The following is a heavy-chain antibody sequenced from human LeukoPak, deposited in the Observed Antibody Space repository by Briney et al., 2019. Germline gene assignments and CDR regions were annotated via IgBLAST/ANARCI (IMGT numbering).Heavy chain of an antibody. CDR2: ISDSGDIT. CDR3: AKDARRSDGWYFFDH. Sequence: TGGSLRLSCAASGFTFSSHAMSWVRQAPGKGLEWVSVISDSGDITYYADSVKGRFTISRDNSKNTLYLQMISLRAEDTAVYYCAKDARRSDGWYFFDHWGQGNLVTVSS. J-gene: IGHJ4*02. CDR1: GFTFSSHA. D-gene: IGHD6-19*01. V-gene: IGHV3-23*01.